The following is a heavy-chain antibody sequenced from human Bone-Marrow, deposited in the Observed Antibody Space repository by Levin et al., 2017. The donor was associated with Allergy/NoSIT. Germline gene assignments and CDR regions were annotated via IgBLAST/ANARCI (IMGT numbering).Heavy chain of an antibody. Sequence: PGGSLRLSCAASGFTFSSYWMSWVRQAPGKGLEWVANIKQDGSEKYYVDSVKGRFTISRDNAKNSLYLQMNSLRAEDTAVYYCARCSSDRYSLGQDYWGQGTLVTVSS. V-gene: IGHV3-7*01. CDR3: ARCSSDRYSLGQDY. D-gene: IGHD6-19*01. J-gene: IGHJ4*02. CDR1: GFTFSSYW. CDR2: IKQDGSEK.